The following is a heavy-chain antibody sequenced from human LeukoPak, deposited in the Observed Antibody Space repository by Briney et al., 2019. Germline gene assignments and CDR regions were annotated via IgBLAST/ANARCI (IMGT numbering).Heavy chain of an antibody. CDR1: GGSFSGYY. CDR3: ARGGAWLQLWGYYFDY. D-gene: IGHD5-24*01. J-gene: IGHJ4*02. V-gene: IGHV4-34*01. CDR2: INHSGST. Sequence: SETLSLTCAVYGGSFSGYYWSWIRQPSGKGLEWIGEINHSGSTNYNPSLKSRVTISVDTSKNQFSLKLSSVTAADTAVYYCARGGAWLQLWGYYFDYWGQGTLVTVSS.